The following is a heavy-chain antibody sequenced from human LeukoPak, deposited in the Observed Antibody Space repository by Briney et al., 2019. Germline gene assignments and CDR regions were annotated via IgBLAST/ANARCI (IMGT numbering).Heavy chain of an antibody. CDR3: ARGPDSGNNYSFDY. V-gene: IGHV4-59*01. J-gene: IGHJ4*02. Sequence: SVTLSLTCTVSGGSISSYYWSWFRQPPGKGLEWIGYIYYSGSTNYNPSLKSRVTISVDTSKNQFSLKLSSVTAADTAVYYCARGPDSGNNYSFDYWGQGTLVTVSS. CDR2: IYYSGST. CDR1: GGSISSYY. D-gene: IGHD4-11*01.